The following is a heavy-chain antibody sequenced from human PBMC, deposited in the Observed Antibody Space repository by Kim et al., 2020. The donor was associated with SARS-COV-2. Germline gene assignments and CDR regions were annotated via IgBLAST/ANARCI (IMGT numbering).Heavy chain of an antibody. CDR1: GGTFSSYA. Sequence: SVKVSCKASGGTFSSYAISWVRQAPGQGLEWMGGIIPIFGTANYAQKFQGRVTITADESTSTAYMELSSLRSEDTAVYYCARDRNTYSSSPPYYYYYGMDVWGQGTTVTVSS. CDR2: IIPIFGTA. J-gene: IGHJ6*02. CDR3: ARDRNTYSSSPPYYYYYGMDV. V-gene: IGHV1-69*13. D-gene: IGHD6-6*01.